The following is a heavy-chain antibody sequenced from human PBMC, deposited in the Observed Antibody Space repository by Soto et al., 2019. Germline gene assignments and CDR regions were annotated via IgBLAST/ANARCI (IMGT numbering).Heavy chain of an antibody. CDR3: ARYYYDSSGYDPYYYYGMDV. CDR2: IIPIFGTA. J-gene: IGHJ6*02. D-gene: IGHD3-22*01. Sequence: QVQLVQSGAEVKKPGSSVKVSCKASGGTFSSYAISWVRQAPGQGLEWMGGIIPIFGTANYAQKFQGRVTITADESTSTAYMELSSLRSEDTAVYYCARYYYDSSGYDPYYYYGMDVWGQGTTVTVSS. CDR1: GGTFSSYA. V-gene: IGHV1-69*01.